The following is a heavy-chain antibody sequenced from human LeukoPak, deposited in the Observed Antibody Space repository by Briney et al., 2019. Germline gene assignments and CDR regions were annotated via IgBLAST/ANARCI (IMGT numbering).Heavy chain of an antibody. V-gene: IGHV3-33*01. CDR3: AREYCSSSSCYDFYFDY. Sequence: GGSLRLSCAASGFTFSSYGMHWVRQAPGKGLEWVAVIWYDGSNKYYADSVKGRFTISRDNSKNTLSLQMNSLRAEDTAVYYCAREYCSSSSCYDFYFDYWGQGTLVTVSS. J-gene: IGHJ4*02. CDR1: GFTFSSYG. D-gene: IGHD2-2*01. CDR2: IWYDGSNK.